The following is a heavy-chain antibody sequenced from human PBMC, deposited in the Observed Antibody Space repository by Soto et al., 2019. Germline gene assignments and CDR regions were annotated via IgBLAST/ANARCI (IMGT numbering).Heavy chain of an antibody. D-gene: IGHD2-15*01. CDR2: FDPEDGET. Sequence: ASVKVSCKVSGYTLTELSMHWVRQAPGKGLEWMGGFDPEDGETIYAQKFQGRVTMTEDTSTDTAYMELSSLRSEDTAVYYCATGEPGNCSGGSCYFYYYYMDVWGKGTTVTVSS. CDR3: ATGEPGNCSGGSCYFYYYYMDV. V-gene: IGHV1-24*01. J-gene: IGHJ6*03. CDR1: GYTLTELS.